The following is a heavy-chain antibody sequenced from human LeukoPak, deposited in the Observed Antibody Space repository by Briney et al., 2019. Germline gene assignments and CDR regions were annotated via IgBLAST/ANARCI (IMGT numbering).Heavy chain of an antibody. Sequence: SEPLSLTCTVSGGSISSYYWSWIRQPPRKGLDWIGYIYYSGSTHYNPSLKSRVTISVDTSKNQFSLKLSSVTAADTAVYYCARTYGDYELRVCWFDPWGQGTLVTVSS. D-gene: IGHD4-17*01. CDR3: ARTYGDYELRVCWFDP. CDR1: GGSISSYY. J-gene: IGHJ5*02. V-gene: IGHV4-59*08. CDR2: IYYSGST.